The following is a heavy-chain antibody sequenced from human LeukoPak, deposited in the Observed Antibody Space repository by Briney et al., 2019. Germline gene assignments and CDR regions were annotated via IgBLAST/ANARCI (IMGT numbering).Heavy chain of an antibody. Sequence: GGSLRLSCSASGFTFSNYAMHWVRQAPGKGLEYVSAISSNGGSTDYAESVKGRFTISRDNSKNTLSLQMSSLRAEDTAVYYCVRDLAHSSGWYISGYYGMDVWGQGTTVTVSS. CDR1: GFTFSNYA. CDR2: ISSNGGST. J-gene: IGHJ6*02. D-gene: IGHD6-19*01. V-gene: IGHV3-64D*06. CDR3: VRDLAHSSGWYISGYYGMDV.